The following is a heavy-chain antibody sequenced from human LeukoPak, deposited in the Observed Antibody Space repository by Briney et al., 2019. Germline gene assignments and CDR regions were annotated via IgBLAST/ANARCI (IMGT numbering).Heavy chain of an antibody. CDR2: IYYSGST. CDR1: Y. D-gene: IGHD7-27*01. CDR3: ARDSLTGDLWYYYGMDV. J-gene: IGHJ6*02. Sequence: YWSWIRQPPGKGLEWIGYIYYSGSTNYNPSLKSRVTISVDTSKNQFSLKLSSVTAADTAVYYCARDSLTGDLWYYYGMDVWGQGTTVTVSS. V-gene: IGHV4-59*01.